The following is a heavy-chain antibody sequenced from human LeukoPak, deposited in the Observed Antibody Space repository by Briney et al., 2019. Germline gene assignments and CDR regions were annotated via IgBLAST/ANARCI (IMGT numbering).Heavy chain of an antibody. V-gene: IGHV3-21*01. J-gene: IGHJ4*02. D-gene: IGHD4-23*01. CDR1: GFTFSSYS. Sequence: GGSLRLSCAASGFTFSSYSMNWVRQAPGKGLEWVSSISSSSSYIYYADSMKGRFTISRDNANNSLFLQMNSLRAEDTAVYYCARGGVSVGGNFDYWGQGTLVTVSS. CDR2: ISSSSSYI. CDR3: ARGGVSVGGNFDY.